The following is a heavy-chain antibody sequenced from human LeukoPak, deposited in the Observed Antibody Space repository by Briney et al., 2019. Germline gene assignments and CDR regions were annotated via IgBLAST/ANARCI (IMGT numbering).Heavy chain of an antibody. V-gene: IGHV3-48*03. CDR1: GFTFSSHE. CDR3: ARKEDSSGYYYFDY. J-gene: IGHJ4*02. Sequence: GGSLRLSCAASGFTFSSHEMNWVRQAPGKGLEWVSYISTSGATIYYADSVKGRFTISRDNSEDALYLQMNSLRAEDTAVYYCARKEDSSGYYYFDYWGQGTLVTVSS. D-gene: IGHD3-22*01. CDR2: ISTSGATI.